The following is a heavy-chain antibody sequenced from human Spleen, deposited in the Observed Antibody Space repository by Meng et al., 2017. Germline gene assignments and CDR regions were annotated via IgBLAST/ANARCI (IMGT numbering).Heavy chain of an antibody. CDR1: GGSSIRVNW. CDR2: SHHSGDT. J-gene: IGHJ3*01. V-gene: IGHV4-4*02. CDR3: ARDQGIAVAGSYAFDV. D-gene: IGHD6-19*01. Sequence: ALELCKPTVTLSLTCAVAGGSSIRVNWWSWVRQPPGKGLEWIGESHHSGDTNYNPSLRSRVTISVDKSKNHFSLKLSSVSAADTAVYYCARDQGIAVAGSYAFDVWGQGTMVTVSS.